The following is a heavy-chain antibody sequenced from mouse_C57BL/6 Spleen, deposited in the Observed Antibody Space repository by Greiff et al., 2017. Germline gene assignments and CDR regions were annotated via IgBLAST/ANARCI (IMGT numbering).Heavy chain of an antibody. V-gene: IGHV1-22*01. CDR1: GYTFTDYN. CDR2: INPNNGGT. J-gene: IGHJ3*01. CDR3: AKDYGGFAY. Sequence: EVKLVESGPELVKPGASVKMSCKASGYTFTDYNMHWVKQSHGKSLEWIGYINPNNGGTSYNQKFKGKATLTVNKSSSTAYMELRSLTSEDSAVYYCAKDYGGFAYWGQGTLVTVSA. D-gene: IGHD2-4*01.